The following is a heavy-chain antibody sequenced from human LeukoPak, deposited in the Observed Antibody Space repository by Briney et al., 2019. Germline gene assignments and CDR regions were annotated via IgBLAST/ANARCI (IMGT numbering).Heavy chain of an antibody. CDR1: GFTFSSYG. D-gene: IGHD4-17*01. CDR3: ARGAGPYGDYRDY. V-gene: IGHV3-33*01. Sequence: GGSLRLSCAASGFTFSSYGMPWVRQAPGKGLEWVAVIWYDGSNKYYADSVKGRFTISRDNSKNTLYLQMNGLRAEGTAVYYCARGAGPYGDYRDYWGQGTLVTVSS. J-gene: IGHJ4*02. CDR2: IWYDGSNK.